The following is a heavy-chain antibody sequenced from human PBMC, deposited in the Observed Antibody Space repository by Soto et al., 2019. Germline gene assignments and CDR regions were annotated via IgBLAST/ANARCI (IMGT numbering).Heavy chain of an antibody. CDR3: ARSIRPLYQPLVSPVDY. J-gene: IGHJ4*02. Sequence: QVQLVESGGGVVQPGRSLRLSCAASGFTLSRYAMHWVRQAPGKGLEWVAVTSYDGSESFYADPVKGRFTISRDNSKNTLYLQMNSLRPEDTALYYCARSIRPLYQPLVSPVDYWGQGTLVTVSS. D-gene: IGHD2-2*01. CDR1: GFTLSRYA. V-gene: IGHV3-30-3*01. CDR2: TSYDGSES.